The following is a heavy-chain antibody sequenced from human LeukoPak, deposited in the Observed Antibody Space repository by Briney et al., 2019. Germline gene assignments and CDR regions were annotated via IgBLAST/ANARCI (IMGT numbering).Heavy chain of an antibody. J-gene: IGHJ5*02. Sequence: SETLSLTCAVYGGTFSDYYWSWIRQSPGKGLEWIGEINHSGSTKYNPSLKSRVIISVDTSKNQFSLNLRSATAADTSTYYCARGSGGSWKRNWFDPWGQGTLVTVSS. CDR2: INHSGST. CDR3: ARGSGGSWKRNWFDP. D-gene: IGHD2-15*01. V-gene: IGHV4-34*01. CDR1: GGTFSDYY.